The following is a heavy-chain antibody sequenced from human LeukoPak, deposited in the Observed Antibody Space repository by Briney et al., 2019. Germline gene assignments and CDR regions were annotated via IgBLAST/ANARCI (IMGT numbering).Heavy chain of an antibody. D-gene: IGHD4-17*01. J-gene: IGHJ4*02. CDR2: INWNGGST. CDR1: GFAFSDSV. CDR3: ARERLRGIIDY. V-gene: IGHV3-20*04. Sequence: PGGSLRLSCAASGFAFSDSVMHWVRQAPGKGLEWVSGINWNGGSTGYADSVKGRFTISRDNAKNSLYLQMNSLRAEDTALYYCARERLRGIIDYWGQGTLVTVSS.